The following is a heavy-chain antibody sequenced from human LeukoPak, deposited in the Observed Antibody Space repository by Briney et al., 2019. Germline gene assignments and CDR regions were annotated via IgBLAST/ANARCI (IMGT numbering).Heavy chain of an antibody. CDR3: ARDRITLWFGDEAGPYSP. V-gene: IGHV4-30-2*01. Sequence: SETLSPTCAVSGGSISSGGYSWSWIRQPPGKGLEWIGYIYHSGSTYYNPSLKSRVTISVDRSKNQFSLKLSSVTAAGTAVYYCARDRITLWFGDEAGPYSPWGQGTLVTVSS. D-gene: IGHD3-10*01. CDR1: GGSISSGGYS. CDR2: IYHSGST. J-gene: IGHJ5*02.